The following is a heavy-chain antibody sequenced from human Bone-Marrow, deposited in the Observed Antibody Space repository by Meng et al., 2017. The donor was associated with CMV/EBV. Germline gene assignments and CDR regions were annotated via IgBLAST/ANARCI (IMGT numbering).Heavy chain of an antibody. V-gene: IGHV1-2*02. D-gene: IGHD3-22*01. J-gene: IGHJ4*02. CDR2: INPNTGAA. CDR3: ARDPLPSYYNDNSGYSN. Sequence: ASVKVSCKTSGYTFTGYFIYWVRQAPGQGLEWMGGINPNTGAANYAPKFQGRVTMTRDTSISTAFMDLSRLTADDTAVYYCARDPLPSYYNDNSGYSNWGQGTLVTVSS. CDR1: GYTFTGYF.